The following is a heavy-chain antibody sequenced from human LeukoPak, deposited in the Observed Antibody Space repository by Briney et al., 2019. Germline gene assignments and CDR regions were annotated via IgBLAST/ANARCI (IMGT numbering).Heavy chain of an antibody. D-gene: IGHD3-22*01. V-gene: IGHV4-31*03. CDR2: IHYSGAT. CDR1: GGSITTGGNYY. J-gene: IGHJ3*02. CDR3: ARGVLAYYDSSGYYKDDAFDI. Sequence: SETLSLTCTVSGGSITTGGNYYWNWIRQYAGEGLEWIGYIHYSGATYYNPSLKSRIIISLDTSKNQFSLKLSSVTAADTAVYYCARGVLAYYDSSGYYKDDAFDIWGQGTMVTVSS.